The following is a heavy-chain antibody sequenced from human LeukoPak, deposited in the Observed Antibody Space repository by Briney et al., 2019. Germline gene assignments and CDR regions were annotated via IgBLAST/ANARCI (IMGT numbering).Heavy chain of an antibody. Sequence: GGSLRLSCAASGFTFSSYWMHWVRQAPGKGLVWVSRINTDGSSTSYADYVKGRFTISRDNAKNTLYLQMNSLRAEDTAVYYCARARIQLWFDYWGQGTLVTVSS. J-gene: IGHJ4*02. V-gene: IGHV3-74*01. CDR2: INTDGSST. D-gene: IGHD5-18*01. CDR3: ARARIQLWFDY. CDR1: GFTFSSYW.